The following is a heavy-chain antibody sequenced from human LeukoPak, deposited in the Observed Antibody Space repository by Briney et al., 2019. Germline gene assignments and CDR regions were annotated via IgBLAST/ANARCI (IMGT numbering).Heavy chain of an antibody. CDR3: ARERSPYDSGNYYLSWFDP. D-gene: IGHD3-22*01. V-gene: IGHV1-18*01. CDR1: GYTFNTYG. CDR2: ISAYNGNT. J-gene: IGHJ5*02. Sequence: GASVKVSCKTSGYTFNTYGIAWVRQAPGQGLEWMGWISAYNGNTNYAQNLQDRATMTTDTSTTTAYMELRSLRSDDTAVYYCARERSPYDSGNYYLSWFDPWGQGTLVTVSS.